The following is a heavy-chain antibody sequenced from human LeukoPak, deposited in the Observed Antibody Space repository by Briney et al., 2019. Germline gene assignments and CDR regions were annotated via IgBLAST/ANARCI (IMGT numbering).Heavy chain of an antibody. J-gene: IGHJ3*02. CDR1: GYTFTSYD. D-gene: IGHD3-3*01. V-gene: IGHV1-46*01. CDR2: INPSGGST. Sequence: GASVKVSCKASGYTFTSYDINWVRQATGQGLEWMGIINPSGGSTSYAQKFQGRVTMTRDTSTSTIYMELSSLRSEDTAVYYCARDRVTHLEWGDDDAFGIWGQGTMVTVSS. CDR3: ARDRVTHLEWGDDDAFGI.